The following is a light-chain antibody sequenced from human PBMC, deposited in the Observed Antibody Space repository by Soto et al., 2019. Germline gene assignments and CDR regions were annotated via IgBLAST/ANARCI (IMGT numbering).Light chain of an antibody. CDR3: QHYDNLPPT. V-gene: IGKV1-33*01. CDR2: AAS. J-gene: IGKJ3*01. CDR1: QDISNS. Sequence: DIQMTQSPSSLSAFVGDRVTITCQASQDISNSLNWYQQKPGRAPNLLIYAASNLETGVPSRFSGSGSGTDFTFTISSLQAEDIATYYCQHYDNLPPTFGPGTKVDIK.